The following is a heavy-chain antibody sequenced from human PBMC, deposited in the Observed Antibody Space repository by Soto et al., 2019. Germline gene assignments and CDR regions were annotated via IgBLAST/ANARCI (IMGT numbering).Heavy chain of an antibody. Sequence: ASVKVSCKASGYTFTGYYMHWVRQAPGQGLEWMGWINPNSGGTNYAQKFQGWVTMTRDTSISTAYMELSRLRSDDTAVYYCARVAVAGISGDYYGMDVWGQGTTVTVS. V-gene: IGHV1-2*04. D-gene: IGHD6-19*01. CDR1: GYTFTGYY. J-gene: IGHJ6*02. CDR2: INPNSGGT. CDR3: ARVAVAGISGDYYGMDV.